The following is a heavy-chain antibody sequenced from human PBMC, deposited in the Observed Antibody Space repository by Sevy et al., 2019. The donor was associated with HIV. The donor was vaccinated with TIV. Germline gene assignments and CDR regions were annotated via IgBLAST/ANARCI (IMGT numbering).Heavy chain of an antibody. CDR3: ARSFRKHIVVVIAISPDAFDI. D-gene: IGHD2-21*01. Sequence: ASMKVSCKASGGTFSSYAISWVRQAPGQGLEWMGGIIPIFGTANYAQKFQGRVTITADESTSTAYMELSSLRSEDMAVYYCARSFRKHIVVVIAISPDAFDIWGQGTMVTVSS. CDR2: IIPIFGTA. CDR1: GGTFSSYA. V-gene: IGHV1-69*13. J-gene: IGHJ3*02.